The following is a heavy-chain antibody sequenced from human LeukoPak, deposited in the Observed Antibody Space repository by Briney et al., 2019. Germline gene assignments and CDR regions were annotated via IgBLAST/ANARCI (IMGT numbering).Heavy chain of an antibody. CDR1: GYTFTGYY. J-gene: IGHJ5*02. CDR2: INPNSGGT. V-gene: IGHV1-2*02. CDR3: ARDVYDYVWGSYRYSNWFDP. Sequence: ASVKVSCKASGYTFTGYYMHWVRQAPGQGLERMGWINPNSGGTNYAQKFQGRVTMTRDTSISTAYMELSRLRSDDTAVYYCARDVYDYVWGSYRYSNWFDPWGQGTLVTVSS. D-gene: IGHD3-16*02.